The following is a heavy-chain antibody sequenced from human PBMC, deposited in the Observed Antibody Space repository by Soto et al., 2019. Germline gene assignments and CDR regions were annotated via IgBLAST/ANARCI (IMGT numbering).Heavy chain of an antibody. J-gene: IGHJ4*02. V-gene: IGHV3-7*01. D-gene: IGHD6-13*01. CDR3: AREWVDRRSWGRWDY. CDR2: IKQDGSEK. Sequence: EVQLVESGGGLVQPGGSLRLSCAASGFTFSSYWMSWVRQAPGKGLEWVANIKQDGSEKYYVDSVKGRFTISRDNAKKSLYLQMSALRAEGTAVYYCAREWVDRRSWGRWDYWGQGTLVAVAS. CDR1: GFTFSSYW.